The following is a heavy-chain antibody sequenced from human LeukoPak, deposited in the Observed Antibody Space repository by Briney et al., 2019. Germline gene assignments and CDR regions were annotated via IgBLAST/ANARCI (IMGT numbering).Heavy chain of an antibody. D-gene: IGHD6-19*01. CDR1: DGSISINY. CDR3: ARGLGWFLD. V-gene: IGHV4-59*01. CDR2: IYFRGST. J-gene: IGHJ4*02. Sequence: SETLSLTCTVSDGSISINYWTWIRQPPGKGLEWIGTIYFRGSTNYNPSLKSRVTISGDTSKNQVSLQLTSVTAADTAVYYRARGLGWFLDWGQGTLVTASS.